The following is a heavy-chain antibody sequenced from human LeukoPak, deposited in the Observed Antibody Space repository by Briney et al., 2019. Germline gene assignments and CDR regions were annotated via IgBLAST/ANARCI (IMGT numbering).Heavy chain of an antibody. J-gene: IGHJ4*02. CDR3: ARSLQLWSDY. CDR1: GYSFISYA. V-gene: IGHV1-3*01. Sequence: ASVKVSCKAFGYSFISYAMHWVRQAPGQRLEWMGWINAGNGSTKYSQKFQDKVTITRDTSASTAYMELSSLSSEDTAVYYCARSLQLWSDYWGQGTLVTVSS. CDR2: INAGNGST. D-gene: IGHD5-18*01.